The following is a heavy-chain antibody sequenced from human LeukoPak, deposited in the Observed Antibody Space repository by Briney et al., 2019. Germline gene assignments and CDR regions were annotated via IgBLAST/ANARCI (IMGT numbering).Heavy chain of an antibody. J-gene: IGHJ4*02. CDR1: GFTVSSNY. CDR2: ISSSGSTI. CDR3: ARSSDYGDDVGY. Sequence: PGGSLRLSCAASGFTVSSNYMSWIRQAPGKGLEWVSYISSSGSTIYYADSVKGRFTISRDNAKNSLYLQMNSLRAEDTAVYYCARSSDYGDDVGYWGQGTLVTVSS. D-gene: IGHD4-17*01. V-gene: IGHV3-11*01.